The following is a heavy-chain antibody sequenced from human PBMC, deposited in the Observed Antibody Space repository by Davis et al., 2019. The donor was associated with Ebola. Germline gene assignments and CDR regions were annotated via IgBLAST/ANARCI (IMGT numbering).Heavy chain of an antibody. J-gene: IGHJ4*02. D-gene: IGHD2-15*01. CDR2: ISYDGSNK. Sequence: PGGSLRLSCAASGFTFSSYAMHWVRQAPGKGLEWVAVISYDGSNKYYADSVKGRFTISRDNSKNTLYLQMNSLRAEDTAVYYCARGLVECSGGSCYSRLKPSPLDYWGQGTLVTVSS. V-gene: IGHV3-30-3*01. CDR3: ARGLVECSGGSCYSRLKPSPLDY. CDR1: GFTFSSYA.